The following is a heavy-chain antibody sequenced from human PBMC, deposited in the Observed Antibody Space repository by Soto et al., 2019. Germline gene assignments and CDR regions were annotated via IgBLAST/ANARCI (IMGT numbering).Heavy chain of an antibody. CDR2: IIPVFQTA. CDR3: ARGGSGYTWFNEF. D-gene: IGHD3-22*01. V-gene: IGHV1-69*01. J-gene: IGHJ4*02. Sequence: QEQLVQSGAEVNKPGSSVKVSCQASGGLFSSSPISWVRQVPGQGLEWMGGIIPVFQTAYYTQRFQGRVTITADESTNTAYMELSSLRYEDTAIYYCARGGSGYTWFNEFWGQGTLVTVSS. CDR1: GGLFSSSP.